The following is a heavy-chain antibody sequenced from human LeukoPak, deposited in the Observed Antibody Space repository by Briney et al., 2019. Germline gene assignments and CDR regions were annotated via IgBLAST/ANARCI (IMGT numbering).Heavy chain of an antibody. Sequence: SETLSLTCTVSGYSISSGYYWGWFRQPPGKGLEWFGSIYYSGSTYYNPSLKSRVTISVDTSKNQFSLKLSSVTAADTAVYYCARDLNPDYYDSSDQDFQHWGQGTLVTVSS. J-gene: IGHJ1*01. D-gene: IGHD3-22*01. CDR1: GYSISSGYY. CDR2: IYYSGST. V-gene: IGHV4-38-2*02. CDR3: ARDLNPDYYDSSDQDFQH.